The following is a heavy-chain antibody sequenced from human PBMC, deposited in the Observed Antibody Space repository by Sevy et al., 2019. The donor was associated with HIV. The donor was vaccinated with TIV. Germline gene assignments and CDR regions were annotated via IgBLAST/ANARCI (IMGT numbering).Heavy chain of an antibody. CDR3: AGENAWGRGYS. CDR2: TYYNGHI. Sequence: SETLSLTCTVSGGSITSLYWNWIRQPPGKGLEWIANTYYNGHINYNPPLKSRVTLPLVTSKNQFSLRPSSVTAADTAMYYCAGENAWGRGYSWGQGTLVTVSS. CDR1: GGSITSLY. V-gene: IGHV4-59*08. J-gene: IGHJ4*02. D-gene: IGHD1-26*01.